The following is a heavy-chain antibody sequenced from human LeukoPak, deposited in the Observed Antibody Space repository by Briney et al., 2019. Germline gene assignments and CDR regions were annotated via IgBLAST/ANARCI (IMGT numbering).Heavy chain of an antibody. CDR3: ARVSGITMIVVVQSDGFDI. CDR1: GDSISSSSFY. CDR2: IYYSGST. V-gene: IGHV4-39*07. D-gene: IGHD3-22*01. J-gene: IGHJ3*02. Sequence: SETLSLTCTVSGDSISSSSFYWGWIRQPPGKGLEWIGSIYYSGSTYYNPSLKSRVTISVDTSKNQFSLKLSSVTAADTAVYYCARVSGITMIVVVQSDGFDIWGQGTMVSVSS.